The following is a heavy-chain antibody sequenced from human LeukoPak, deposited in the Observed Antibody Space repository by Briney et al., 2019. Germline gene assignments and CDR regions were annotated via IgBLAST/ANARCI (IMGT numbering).Heavy chain of an antibody. CDR3: ARVRRITVRQRQNFYYFDY. Sequence: PGGSLRLSCEASAFIFSDYYMSWIRQAPGKGLEWVSYISGSSGYTNYADSVMGRFTISRDNAKNLLYLQMNSLRAEDTAVYYCARVRRITVRQRQNFYYFDYWGQGTLVTVSS. CDR1: AFIFSDYY. J-gene: IGHJ4*02. D-gene: IGHD6-6*01. V-gene: IGHV3-11*06. CDR2: ISGSSGYT.